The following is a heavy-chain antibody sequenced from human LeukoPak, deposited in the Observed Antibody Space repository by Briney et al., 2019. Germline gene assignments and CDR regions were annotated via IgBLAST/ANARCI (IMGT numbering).Heavy chain of an antibody. J-gene: IGHJ4*02. CDR2: MSYDGNNE. CDR1: GFTFTNNA. Sequence: GRSLRLSCAASGFTFTNNALHWVRQAPGKGLEWVAVMSYDGNNEYYADSVKGRFTISRDTSKNTLYLQMNSLRPEDTAVYYCARETRAAGGSNVDYWGQGTLVTVSS. CDR3: ARETRAAGGSNVDY. D-gene: IGHD6-13*01. V-gene: IGHV3-30-3*01.